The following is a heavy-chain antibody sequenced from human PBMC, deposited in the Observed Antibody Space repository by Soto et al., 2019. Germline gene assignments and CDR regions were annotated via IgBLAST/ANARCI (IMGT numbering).Heavy chain of an antibody. CDR3: AKGGDGYCSTTSCLCHFDY. CDR1: GFTFSTYA. V-gene: IGHV3-23*01. J-gene: IGHJ4*02. CDR2: ISGSADAT. D-gene: IGHD2-2*01. Sequence: EVQLLESGGGLVQTGGSLRLSCAASGFTFSTYAMSWVRQAPGKGLEWVSTISGSADATFDTDPVKGRFAIFRDNSRTMFYLQMNSLRAEDTAVYYCAKGGDGYCSTTSCLCHFDYWGPGTLATVSS.